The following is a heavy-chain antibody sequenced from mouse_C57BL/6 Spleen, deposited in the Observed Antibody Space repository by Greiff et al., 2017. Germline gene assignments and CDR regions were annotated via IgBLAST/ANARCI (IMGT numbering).Heavy chain of an antibody. CDR2: IYPGDGDT. CDR3: ARGSYGSSYAYFDV. V-gene: IGHV1-82*01. CDR1: GYAFSSSW. J-gene: IGHJ1*03. D-gene: IGHD1-1*01. Sequence: VQGVESGPELVKPGASVKISCKASGYAFSSSWMNWVKQRPGKGLEWIGRIYPGDGDTNYNGKFKGKATLTADKSSSTAYMQLSSLTSEDSAVYFCARGSYGSSYAYFDVWGTGTTVTVSS.